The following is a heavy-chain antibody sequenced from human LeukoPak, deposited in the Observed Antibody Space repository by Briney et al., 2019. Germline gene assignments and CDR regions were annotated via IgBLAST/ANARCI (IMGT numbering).Heavy chain of an antibody. J-gene: IGHJ4*02. V-gene: IGHV3-49*04. CDR1: GFTLADHA. Sequence: SGGSLRLSCIASGFTLADHAMSWVRQAPGKGLEWVGFIRTKAYGETTEYAASVKGRFTSLRDDSTNIAYLQMNGLKAEDTAVYYCGRHLLRSVGSTGLDFWGQGTLVTAAS. CDR2: IRTKAYGETT. CDR3: GRHLLRSVGSTGLDF. D-gene: IGHD1-26*01.